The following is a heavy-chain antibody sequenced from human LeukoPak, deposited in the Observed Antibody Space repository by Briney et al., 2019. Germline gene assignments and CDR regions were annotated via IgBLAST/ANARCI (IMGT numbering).Heavy chain of an antibody. CDR2: ISGSGAST. V-gene: IGHV3-23*01. Sequence: GGSLRLSCLTSGFTLSTNAMSWVRQAPGKGLEWISGISGSGASTYYADSVKGRFTISRDNSKNTLYLQMNSLRAEDTAVYYCARIGYWGQGTLVTVSS. CDR1: GFTLSTNA. J-gene: IGHJ4*02. CDR3: ARIGY.